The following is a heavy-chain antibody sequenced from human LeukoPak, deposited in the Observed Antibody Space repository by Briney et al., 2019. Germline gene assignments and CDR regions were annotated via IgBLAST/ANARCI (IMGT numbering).Heavy chain of an antibody. Sequence: GESLKISCKASGYTFTSYWIGWVRQMPGKGLEWMGIIYPGDSDTRYSPSFQGQVTISADKSISTAYLQWSSLKASDTAMYYCARSWWNSYSDAFDIWGQGTMVTVSS. CDR2: IYPGDSDT. CDR1: GYTFTSYW. J-gene: IGHJ3*02. V-gene: IGHV5-51*01. CDR3: ARSWWNSYSDAFDI. D-gene: IGHD2-21*02.